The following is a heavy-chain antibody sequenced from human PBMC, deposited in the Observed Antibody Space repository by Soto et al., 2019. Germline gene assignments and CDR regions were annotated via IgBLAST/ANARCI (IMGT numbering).Heavy chain of an antibody. J-gene: IGHJ4*02. V-gene: IGHV3-23*01. Sequence: EVQLLESGGGLVQPGGSLRLSCAASGFTFSSYAMSWVRQAPWKGLEWVSAISGSGGSTYYADSVKGRFTISRDNSKNTLYLQMNSLRAEDTAVYYCAKGSSYCSGGSCYSRDYWGQGTLVTVSS. CDR1: GFTFSSYA. D-gene: IGHD2-15*01. CDR2: ISGSGGST. CDR3: AKGSSYCSGGSCYSRDY.